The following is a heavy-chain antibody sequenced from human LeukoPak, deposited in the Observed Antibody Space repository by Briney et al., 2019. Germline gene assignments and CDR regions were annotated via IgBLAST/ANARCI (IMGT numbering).Heavy chain of an antibody. CDR2: ISWNSNSI. Sequence: PGRSLRLSCAASGFTLEDYAMHWVRQAPGKGLEWVSGISWNSNSIGYADSVKGRFTISRDNAKNSLYLQMNSLRAEDTAVYYCARDGIAVAGPLLPGMDVWGQGTTVTVSS. V-gene: IGHV3-9*01. CDR3: ARDGIAVAGPLLPGMDV. D-gene: IGHD6-19*01. CDR1: GFTLEDYA. J-gene: IGHJ6*02.